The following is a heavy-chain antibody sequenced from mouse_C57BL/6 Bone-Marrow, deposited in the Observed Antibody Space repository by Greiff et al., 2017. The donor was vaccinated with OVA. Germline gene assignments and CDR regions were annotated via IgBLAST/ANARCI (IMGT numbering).Heavy chain of an antibody. J-gene: IGHJ2*01. CDR3: ARPIYDGYYVYFDY. CDR1: GFTFTDYY. V-gene: IGHV7-3*01. D-gene: IGHD2-3*01. Sequence: EVQLVESGGGLVQPGGSLSLSCAASGFTFTDYYMSWVRQPPGKALEWLGFIRNKANGYTTEYSASVKGRFTISRDNSQSTLYLQMNALRAEDSATYYCARPIYDGYYVYFDYWGQGTTLTVSS. CDR2: IRNKANGYTT.